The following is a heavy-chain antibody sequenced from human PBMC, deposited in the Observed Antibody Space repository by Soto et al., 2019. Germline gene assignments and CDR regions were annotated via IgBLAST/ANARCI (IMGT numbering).Heavy chain of an antibody. D-gene: IGHD3-3*01. CDR1: GGSFSGYY. Sequence: SETLSLTCAVYGGSFSGYYWSWIRQPPGKGLEWIGEINHSGSTNYNPSLKSRVTISVDTSKNQFSLKLSSVTAADTAVYYCARGPTQLRFLECFSQGYGMDVWGQGTTVTVSS. CDR2: INHSGST. V-gene: IGHV4-34*01. CDR3: ARGPTQLRFLECFSQGYGMDV. J-gene: IGHJ6*02.